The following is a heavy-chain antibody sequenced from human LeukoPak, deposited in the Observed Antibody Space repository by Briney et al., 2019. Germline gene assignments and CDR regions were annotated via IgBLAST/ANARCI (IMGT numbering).Heavy chain of an antibody. V-gene: IGHV4-4*02. Sequence: SETLSLTCAVSGGSISSSNWWSWVRQPPGKGLEWIGEIYHSGSTNYNPSLKSRVTISVDTSKNQFSLKLSSVTAADTAVYYCARAPLWVDILTGYYMPSNFDYWGQGTLVTVSS. D-gene: IGHD3-9*01. CDR1: GGSISSSNW. CDR2: IYHSGST. CDR3: ARAPLWVDILTGYYMPSNFDY. J-gene: IGHJ4*02.